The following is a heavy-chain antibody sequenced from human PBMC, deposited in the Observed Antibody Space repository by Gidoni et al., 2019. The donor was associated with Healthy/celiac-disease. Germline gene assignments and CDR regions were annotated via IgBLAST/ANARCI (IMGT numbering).Heavy chain of an antibody. CDR1: GFTFSSYG. D-gene: IGHD3-3*01. J-gene: IGHJ4*02. CDR3: ARVLTPIFGVVTMGY. Sequence: QVQLVESGGGVVQPGRSLRLSCAASGFTFSSYGMHWVRQAPGKGLGWVEVIWYDGSNKYYADSVKGRFTISRDNSKNTLYLQMNSLRAEDTAVYYCARVLTPIFGVVTMGYWGQGTLVTVSS. V-gene: IGHV3-33*01. CDR2: IWYDGSNK.